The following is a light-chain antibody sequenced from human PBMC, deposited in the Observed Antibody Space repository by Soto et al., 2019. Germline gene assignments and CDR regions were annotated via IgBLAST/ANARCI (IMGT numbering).Light chain of an antibody. V-gene: IGKV3-15*01. CDR1: QSVTRN. CDR3: QQYHHWPVT. Sequence: ELVMTQSPATLSVSPGQRVTLSCRASQSVTRNLAWYQHTPGQSPRLLISAASSGAAGLPSRFSGSGSGTDFTLTISSLQSEDAAVYYCQQYHHWPVTFGGGTKVDIK. J-gene: IGKJ4*01. CDR2: AAS.